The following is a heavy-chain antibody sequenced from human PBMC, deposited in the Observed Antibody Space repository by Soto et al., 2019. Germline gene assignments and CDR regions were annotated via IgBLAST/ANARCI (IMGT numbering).Heavy chain of an antibody. CDR3: AKGQVLWFGESKEAQEPAGVPTFDY. J-gene: IGHJ4*02. V-gene: IGHV3-23*01. CDR2: ISGSGGST. D-gene: IGHD3-10*01. Sequence: EVQLLESGGGLVQPGGSLRLSCAASGFTFSSYAMSWVRQAPGKGLEWVSAISGSGGSTYYADSVKGRFTISRDNSKNTLYLQMNSLRAEDTAVYYCAKGQVLWFGESKEAQEPAGVPTFDYWGQGTLVTVSS. CDR1: GFTFSSYA.